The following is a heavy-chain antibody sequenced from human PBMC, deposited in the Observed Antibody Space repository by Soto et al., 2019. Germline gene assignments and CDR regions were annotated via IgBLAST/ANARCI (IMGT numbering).Heavy chain of an antibody. CDR2: IYPGDPDT. D-gene: IGHD6-6*01. V-gene: IGHV5-51*01. Sequence: PGESLKISCKGSGYSFTSYWIGWVRQMPGKGLEWMGIIYPGDPDTRYSPSFQGQVTISADKSISTAYLQWSSLKASDTAMYYCARHNPYSRSPGWYYFDYWGQGTLVTVPS. CDR3: ARHNPYSRSPGWYYFDY. J-gene: IGHJ4*02. CDR1: GYSFTSYW.